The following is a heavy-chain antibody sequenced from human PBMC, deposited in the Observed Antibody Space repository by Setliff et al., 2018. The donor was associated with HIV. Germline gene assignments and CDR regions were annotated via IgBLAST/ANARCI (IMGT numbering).Heavy chain of an antibody. D-gene: IGHD3-3*01. Sequence: SLTCTVSGVSITSHYWSWIRQPPGTGLEWIGYIYESGTTNDNPSLKSRVTISVDMSKNQFSLRLSSVTAADTAVYYCARGGYYDFCSPYYIDVWGKGTTVTVSS. CDR2: IYESGTT. V-gene: IGHV4-59*11. CDR1: GVSITSHY. J-gene: IGHJ6*03. CDR3: ARGGYYDFCSPYYIDV.